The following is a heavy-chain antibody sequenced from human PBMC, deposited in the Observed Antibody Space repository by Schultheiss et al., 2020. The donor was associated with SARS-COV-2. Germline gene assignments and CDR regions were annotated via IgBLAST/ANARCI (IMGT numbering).Heavy chain of an antibody. CDR1: GFTFSSYA. V-gene: IGHV3-23*01. D-gene: IGHD5-18*01. Sequence: GGSLRLSCAASGFTFSSYAMSWVRQAPGKGLEWVSAISGSGGSTYYADSVKGRFTISRDNSKNTLYLQTNSLRAEDTAVYYCVKDRLAGGYDYGYGSFDYWGQGTLVTVSS. J-gene: IGHJ4*02. CDR3: VKDRLAGGYDYGYGSFDY. CDR2: ISGSGGST.